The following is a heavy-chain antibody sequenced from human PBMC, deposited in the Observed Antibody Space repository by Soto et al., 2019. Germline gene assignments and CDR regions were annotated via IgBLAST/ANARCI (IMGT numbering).Heavy chain of an antibody. V-gene: IGHV3-74*01. CDR3: ARGGRLNWYFDL. D-gene: IGHD1-26*01. J-gene: IGHJ2*01. CDR2: INSDGSST. Sequence: EVQLVESGGGLVQPGGSLRLSCAASGFTFSSYWMHWVRRAPGKGLVWVSRINSDGSSTSYADSVKGRFTISRDNAKNTLYLQMNSLRAEDTAVYYCARGGRLNWYFDLWGRGTLVTVSS. CDR1: GFTFSSYW.